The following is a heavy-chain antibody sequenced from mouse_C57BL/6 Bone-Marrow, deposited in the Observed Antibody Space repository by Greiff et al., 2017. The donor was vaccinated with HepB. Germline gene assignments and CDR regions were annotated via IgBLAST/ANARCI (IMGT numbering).Heavy chain of an antibody. CDR1: GYAFSSSW. J-gene: IGHJ3*01. CDR3: ARRGENEYGTWLDY. Sequence: VQLKQSGPELVKPGASVKISCKASGYAFSSSWMHWVKQRPGKGLEWLGRIYPGDGDTNYNGKFKGKATLTEDKSSSTAYMQLSSLTSEDSAVYYGARRGENEYGTWLDYWGKGTRVTVSA. D-gene: IGHD1-2*01. CDR2: IYPGDGDT. V-gene: IGHV1-82*01.